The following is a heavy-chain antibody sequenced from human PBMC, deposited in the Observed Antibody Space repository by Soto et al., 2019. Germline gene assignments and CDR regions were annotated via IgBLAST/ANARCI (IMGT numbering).Heavy chain of an antibody. V-gene: IGHV4-61*01. CDR1: GGCVSSGIYY. D-gene: IGHD3-10*01. CDR2: IYYSGST. J-gene: IGHJ5*02. CDR3: ARDRITMVRGVSYNWFDP. Sequence: PSETLSLTCTVSGGCVSSGIYYWCWIRQPPGKGLEWIGYIYYSGSTNYNPSLKSRVTISVDTSKNQFSLKLSSVTAADTAVYYCARDRITMVRGVSYNWFDPWGQGTLVTVSS.